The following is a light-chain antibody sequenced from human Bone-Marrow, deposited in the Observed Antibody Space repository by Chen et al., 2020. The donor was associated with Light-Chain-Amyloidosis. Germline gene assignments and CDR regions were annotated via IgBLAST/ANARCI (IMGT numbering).Light chain of an antibody. J-gene: IGLJ1*01. CDR1: SSDVGGDNH. V-gene: IGLV2-14*01. CDR3: SSYTITNTLV. Sequence: QSAPTQPASVSGSPGQSITISSPGTSSDVGGDNHVSWYQQHPDKAPKLMIYEVTNRPSWVPDRFSGSKSDNTASLTISGLQTEDEADYFCSSYTITNTLVFGSGTRVTVL. CDR2: EVT.